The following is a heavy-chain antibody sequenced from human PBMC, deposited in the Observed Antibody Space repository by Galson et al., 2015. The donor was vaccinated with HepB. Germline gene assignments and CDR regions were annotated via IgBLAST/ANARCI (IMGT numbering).Heavy chain of an antibody. D-gene: IGHD1-7*01. CDR1: GHTFTRYS. CDR2: ISGYNGDT. V-gene: IGHV1-18*01. J-gene: IGHJ4*02. Sequence: QSGAEVKKPGDSVKVSCKASGHTFTRYSISWVRQAPGQGLEWMGWISGYNGDTDYAQKFQDRLTMATDTSTNAAYMELTCLSLDDTALYYCARDPRITATGQFYYLDYWGQGTLITVSS. CDR3: ARDPRITATGQFYYLDY.